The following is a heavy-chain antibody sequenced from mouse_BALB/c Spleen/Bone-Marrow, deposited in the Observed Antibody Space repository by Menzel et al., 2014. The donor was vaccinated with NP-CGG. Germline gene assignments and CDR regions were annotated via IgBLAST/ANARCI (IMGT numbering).Heavy chain of an antibody. D-gene: IGHD1-1*01. CDR3: AIFSITTVVKGY. Sequence: VHVKQSGPELEKPGASVKISCKASGYSFTGYNMNWVKQSNGKSLEWIGNIDPYYGGTSYNQKFKGKATLTVDKSSSTAYMQLESLTSDDSAVYYCAIFSITTVVKGYWGQGTTLTVFS. CDR1: GYSFTGYN. V-gene: IGHV1-39*01. J-gene: IGHJ2*01. CDR2: IDPYYGGT.